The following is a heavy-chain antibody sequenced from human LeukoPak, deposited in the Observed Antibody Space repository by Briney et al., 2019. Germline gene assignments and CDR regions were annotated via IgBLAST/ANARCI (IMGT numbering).Heavy chain of an antibody. Sequence: SSETLSLTCAVYGWSFSGYYWSWIRQPPGKRLEGIGEINHSGSTNYNPSLKSRVNISVDTSKNQVSLKLSSVTAADTAVYYCARSSFFTYYDFWSGYYNVWGKGTTVTASS. J-gene: IGHJ6*04. CDR3: ARSSFFTYYDFWSGYYNV. D-gene: IGHD3-3*01. CDR2: INHSGST. V-gene: IGHV4-34*01. CDR1: GWSFSGYY.